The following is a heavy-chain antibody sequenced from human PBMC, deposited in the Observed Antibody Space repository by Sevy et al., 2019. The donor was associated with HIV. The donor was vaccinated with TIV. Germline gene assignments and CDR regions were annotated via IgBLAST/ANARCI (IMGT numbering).Heavy chain of an antibody. CDR1: DGSISSYY. Sequence: SETLSLTCTVSDGSISSYYWSWIRQPAGKGLEWIGRIYTSGSTNYNPSLRSRVTMSVDTSKNQFSLKLSSVTAADTAMYFCARDLTGEAVAGTVNWFDPWGQGTLVTVSS. V-gene: IGHV4-4*07. J-gene: IGHJ5*02. CDR2: IYTSGST. CDR3: ARDLTGEAVAGTVNWFDP. D-gene: IGHD6-19*01.